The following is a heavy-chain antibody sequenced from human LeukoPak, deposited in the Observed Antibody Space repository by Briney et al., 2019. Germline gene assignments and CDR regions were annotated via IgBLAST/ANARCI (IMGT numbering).Heavy chain of an antibody. CDR1: GFTFSSYG. Sequence: PGGSLRLSCAASGFTFSSYGMHWVRQAPGKGLEWVAVISYDGSNKYYADPVKGRFTISRDNSKNTLYLQMNSLRAEDTAVYYCARDTPSSGFDYWGQGTQVTVSS. D-gene: IGHD3-10*01. CDR2: ISYDGSNK. V-gene: IGHV3-30*03. J-gene: IGHJ4*02. CDR3: ARDTPSSGFDY.